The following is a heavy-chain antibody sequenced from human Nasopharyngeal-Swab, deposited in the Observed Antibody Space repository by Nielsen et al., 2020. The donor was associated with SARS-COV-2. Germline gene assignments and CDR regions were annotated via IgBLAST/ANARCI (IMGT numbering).Heavy chain of an antibody. Sequence: EGSLRLSCAASGFTFSSYALSWVRQAPGKGLEYISGGGGRTYYADSVKGRFTISRDNSKNTVYLQMNSLRAEDTAVYYCAKERRATIFGAVDAFDIWGQGTMVTVSP. J-gene: IGHJ3*02. V-gene: IGHV3-23*01. D-gene: IGHD3-3*01. CDR3: AKERRATIFGAVDAFDI. CDR1: GFTFSSYA. CDR2: ISGGGGRT.